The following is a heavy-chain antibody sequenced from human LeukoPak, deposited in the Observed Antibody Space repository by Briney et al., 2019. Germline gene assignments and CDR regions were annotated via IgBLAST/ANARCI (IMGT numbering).Heavy chain of an antibody. J-gene: IGHJ4*02. CDR3: ARGGLNRNYFDS. CDR2: INEGGST. Sequence: PSETLSLTCAVYGGSFSGYYWNWLRQPPGKELEWIGEINEGGSTKYIPSLEGRVTISVDTSKNQFSLKVNSVAAADTAVYYCARGGLNRNYFDSWGQGILVTVSS. CDR1: GGSFSGYY. D-gene: IGHD1-14*01. V-gene: IGHV4-34*01.